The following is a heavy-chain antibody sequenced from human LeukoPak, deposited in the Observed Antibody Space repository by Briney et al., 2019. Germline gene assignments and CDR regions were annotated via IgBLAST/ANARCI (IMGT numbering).Heavy chain of an antibody. Sequence: PGGSLRLSCAVSGFTFGSYWMHWVRQAPGKGLVWVSRINSDGSSTIYADSVQGRFTISRDNAKNTLYLQMNSLRAEDTAVYFCTRGTGSYYSLGYWGQGTLVTVSS. V-gene: IGHV3-74*01. CDR3: TRGTGSYYSLGY. J-gene: IGHJ4*02. CDR2: INSDGSST. CDR1: GFTFGSYW. D-gene: IGHD3-10*01.